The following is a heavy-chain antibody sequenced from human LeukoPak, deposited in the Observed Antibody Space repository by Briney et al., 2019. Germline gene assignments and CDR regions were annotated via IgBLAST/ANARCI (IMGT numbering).Heavy chain of an antibody. J-gene: IGHJ4*02. Sequence: GASVKVSCKASGYTFTGYYMHWVRQAPGQGLEWMGWINPNSGGTSYAQKFQGRVTMTRDTSISTAYMELSRLRSDDTAVYYCARDRGVGATMGYWGQGTLVTVSS. CDR2: INPNSGGT. D-gene: IGHD1-26*01. CDR1: GYTFTGYY. V-gene: IGHV1-2*02. CDR3: ARDRGVGATMGY.